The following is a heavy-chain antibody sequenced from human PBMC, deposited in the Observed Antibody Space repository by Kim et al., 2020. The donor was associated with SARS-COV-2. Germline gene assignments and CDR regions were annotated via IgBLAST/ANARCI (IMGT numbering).Heavy chain of an antibody. CDR2: I. Sequence: IYYSDTRRGRFTISRDNDKHSLYLQMNSLRAEDAAVYYCARGPNYSPFDYWGQGTLVTVSS. V-gene: IGHV3-48*03. D-gene: IGHD4-4*01. CDR3: ARGPNYSPFDY. J-gene: IGHJ4*02.